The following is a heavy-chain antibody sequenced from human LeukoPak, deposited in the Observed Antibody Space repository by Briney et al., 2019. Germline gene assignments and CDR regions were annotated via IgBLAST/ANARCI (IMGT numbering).Heavy chain of an antibody. D-gene: IGHD6-13*01. CDR1: GFTFSSYS. Sequence: GGSLRLSCAASGFTFSSYSMNWVRQAPGKGLEWVSSISSSSSYIYYADSVKGRFTISRDNAKNSLYLQMNSLIAEDTAVYYCARDANPWSSSWDNWFDPWGQGTLVTVSS. CDR3: ARDANPWSSSWDNWFDP. J-gene: IGHJ5*02. CDR2: ISSSSSYI. V-gene: IGHV3-21*01.